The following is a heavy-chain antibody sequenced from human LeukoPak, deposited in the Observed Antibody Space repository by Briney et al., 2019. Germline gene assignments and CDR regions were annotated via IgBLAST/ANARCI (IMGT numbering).Heavy chain of an antibody. D-gene: IGHD5-12*01. CDR3: AKPGRDILDPTYFDD. V-gene: IGHV3-48*03. CDR1: GFTFSSYE. J-gene: IGHJ4*02. CDR2: ISSSGSTI. Sequence: PGGSLRLSCAASGFTFSSYEMNWVRQAPGKGLEWVSYISSSGSTIYYADSVKGRFTISRDNAKNSLYLQMNSLRAEDTAVYYCAKPGRDILDPTYFDDWGQGTLVTVSS.